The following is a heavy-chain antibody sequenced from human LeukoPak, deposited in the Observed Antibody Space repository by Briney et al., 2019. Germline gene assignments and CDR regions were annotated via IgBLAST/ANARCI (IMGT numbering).Heavy chain of an antibody. Sequence: PSETLSLTCTVSGYSISSGYYWVWIRQPPGKGLGWIGRIYRSGSTNYNPSLKSRVTISVDTSKNQFSLKVSSVTAADTAVYYCARGDCSSTICYSPMDVWGKGTTVTVSS. CDR3: ARGDCSSTICYSPMDV. CDR2: IYRSGST. V-gene: IGHV4-38-2*02. CDR1: GYSISSGYY. D-gene: IGHD2-2*01. J-gene: IGHJ6*03.